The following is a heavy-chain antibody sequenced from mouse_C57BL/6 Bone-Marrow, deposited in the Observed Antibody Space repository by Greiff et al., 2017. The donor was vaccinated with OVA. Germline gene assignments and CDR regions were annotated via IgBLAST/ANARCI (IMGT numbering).Heavy chain of an antibody. V-gene: IGHV1-80*01. J-gene: IGHJ3*01. CDR1: GYAFSSYW. Sequence: VQLVESGAELVKPGASVKISCKASGYAFSSYWMNWVKQRPGKGLEWIGQIYPGDGDTNYNGKFKGKATLTADKSSSTAYMQLSSLTSEDSAVYFCAREDRFAYWGQGTLVTVSA. CDR2: IYPGDGDT. CDR3: AREDRFAY.